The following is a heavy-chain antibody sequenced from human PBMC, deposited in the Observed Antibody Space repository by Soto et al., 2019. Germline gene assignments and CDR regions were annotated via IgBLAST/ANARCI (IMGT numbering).Heavy chain of an antibody. V-gene: IGHV4-28*01. Sequence: QVQLQESGPGLVKPSDTLSLTCAVSGYSISSSNWWGWIRQPPGKGLEWIGYIYYSGTTYYNPSLKXRXTXSVXTSKTQFSLKLTSVTAVDTAVYYCARREIQGPIDYWGQGTLVTVSS. CDR3: ARREIQGPIDY. CDR1: GYSISSSNW. J-gene: IGHJ4*02. CDR2: IYYSGTT. D-gene: IGHD1-26*01.